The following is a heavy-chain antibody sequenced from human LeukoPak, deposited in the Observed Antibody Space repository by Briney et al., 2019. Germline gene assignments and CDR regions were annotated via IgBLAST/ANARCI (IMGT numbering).Heavy chain of an antibody. Sequence: ASVKVSCKASGYTFTSYGISWVRQAPGQGLEWMGWINPNSGGTNYAQKFQGRVSMTRDTSISTAYMELSRLRSDDTAVYYCARVDDSSGYYPPLDYWGQGTLVTVSS. V-gene: IGHV1-2*02. CDR2: INPNSGGT. J-gene: IGHJ4*02. CDR1: GYTFTSYG. CDR3: ARVDDSSGYYPPLDY. D-gene: IGHD3-22*01.